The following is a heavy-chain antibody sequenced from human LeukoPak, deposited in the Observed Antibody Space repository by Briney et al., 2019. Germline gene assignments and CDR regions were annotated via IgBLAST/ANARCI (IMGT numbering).Heavy chain of an antibody. D-gene: IGHD4-17*01. Sequence: ASVKVSCKTSGYTFTSYGLSWVRQAPGQGLEWMGCIITYNGNTYYSQKLQGRVTMTTDTSTSTAYMELGSLRSDDTAVYFWAKTTVTSEESFYYYMDVWGKGTTVTVSS. CDR1: GYTFTSYG. V-gene: IGHV1-18*01. J-gene: IGHJ6*03. CDR3: AKTTVTSEESFYYYMDV. CDR2: IITYNGNT.